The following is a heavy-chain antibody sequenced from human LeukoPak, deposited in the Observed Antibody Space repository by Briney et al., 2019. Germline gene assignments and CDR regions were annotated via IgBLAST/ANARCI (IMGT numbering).Heavy chain of an antibody. D-gene: IGHD1-26*01. Sequence: PGGSLRLSCATSGFIFSRYWMSWVRQAPGKGLEWVANINQDESEKNYVDSVKGRFTISRDNAKNSLDLQMNSLRAEDTAVYYCAKGGPPTGASPRPWDFNYWGQGTLVTVSS. CDR1: GFIFSRYW. CDR3: AKGGPPTGASPRPWDFNY. CDR2: INQDESEK. J-gene: IGHJ4*02. V-gene: IGHV3-7*01.